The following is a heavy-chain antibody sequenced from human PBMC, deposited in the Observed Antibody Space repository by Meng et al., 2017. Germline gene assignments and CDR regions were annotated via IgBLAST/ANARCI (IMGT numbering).Heavy chain of an antibody. Sequence: GGSLRLSCAASGFTFSSYSMNWVRQAPGKGLEWVSSISSSSSYIYYADSVKGRFTISRDNAKNSLYLQMNSLRAEDTALYHCARSSGWYSGGYYYGMDVWGQGTTVTVSS. D-gene: IGHD6-19*01. CDR3: ARSSGWYSGGYYYGMDV. V-gene: IGHV3-21*04. CDR1: GFTFSSYS. CDR2: ISSSSSYI. J-gene: IGHJ6*02.